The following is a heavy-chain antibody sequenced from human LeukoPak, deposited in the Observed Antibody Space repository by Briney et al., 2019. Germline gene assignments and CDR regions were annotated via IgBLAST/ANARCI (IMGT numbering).Heavy chain of an antibody. J-gene: IGHJ4*02. CDR1: GYTFTSYG. Sequence: ASVKVSCKASGYTFTSYGISWVRQAPGQGLEWMGWISACNGNTNYAQKLQGRVTMTTDTSTSTAYMELRSLRSDDTAVYYCARGALYCSGGSCYLQGAYYFDYWGQGTLVTVSS. CDR3: ARGALYCSGGSCYLQGAYYFDY. V-gene: IGHV1-18*01. D-gene: IGHD2-15*01. CDR2: ISACNGNT.